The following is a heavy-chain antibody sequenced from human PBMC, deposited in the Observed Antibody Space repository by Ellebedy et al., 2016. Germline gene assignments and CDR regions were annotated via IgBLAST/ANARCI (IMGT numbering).Heavy chain of an antibody. Sequence: GESLKISXAASGFTFSSYAMSWVRQAPGKGLEWVSGISGSGGRTYYADSVKGRFTISRDNSENTLYLQMNSLRAEDTAVYYCAKARGYCSSTSCYPLGYDMDVWGQGTTVTVSS. D-gene: IGHD2-2*01. CDR1: GFTFSSYA. J-gene: IGHJ6*02. V-gene: IGHV3-23*01. CDR2: ISGSGGRT. CDR3: AKARGYCSSTSCYPLGYDMDV.